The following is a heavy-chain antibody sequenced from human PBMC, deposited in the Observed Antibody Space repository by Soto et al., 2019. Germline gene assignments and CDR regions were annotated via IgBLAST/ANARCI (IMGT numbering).Heavy chain of an antibody. D-gene: IGHD1-26*01. Sequence: QVQLVESGGGAVQPGESLRLTCVASGFDLTYYAMHWVRQAPGKGLESVAVMSSDGSKIHHTDSVKGRFTISRDNSKNTLYLQMNSLRKEDTAVYFCAKDEGVGGTLGLFDYWDQGTLVSVSS. V-gene: IGHV3-30*18. J-gene: IGHJ4*02. CDR2: MSSDGSKI. CDR1: GFDLTYYA. CDR3: AKDEGVGGTLGLFDY.